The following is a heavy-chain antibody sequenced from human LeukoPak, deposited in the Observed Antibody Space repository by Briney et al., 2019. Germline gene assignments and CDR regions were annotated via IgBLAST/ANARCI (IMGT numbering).Heavy chain of an antibody. CDR3: ARGGCSSTSCYGGNWFDP. V-gene: IGHV4-34*01. Sequence: RASETLSLTCAVYGGSFSGYYWSWIRQPPGKGLEWIGEINHSGSTNYNPSLKSRVTISVDTSKNQFSLKLSSVTAADTAVYYCARGGCSSTSCYGGNWFDPWGQGTLVTVSS. CDR2: INHSGST. CDR1: GGSFSGYY. D-gene: IGHD2-2*01. J-gene: IGHJ5*02.